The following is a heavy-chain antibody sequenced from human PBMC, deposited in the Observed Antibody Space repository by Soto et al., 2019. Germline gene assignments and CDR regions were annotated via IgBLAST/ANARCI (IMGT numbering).Heavy chain of an antibody. CDR1: GYTFTSYG. J-gene: IGHJ4*02. V-gene: IGHV1-18*01. CDR3: ARASMPPAARPLDY. Sequence: QVQLVQSGAEVKKPGASVKVSCKASGYTFTSYGISWVRQAPGQGLEWMGWISAYNGNTNYAQKLQGRVTMTTDTPTRTADMELRSLRSDDPAVYYCARASMPPAARPLDYWGQGTLVTVSS. CDR2: ISAYNGNT. D-gene: IGHD6-25*01.